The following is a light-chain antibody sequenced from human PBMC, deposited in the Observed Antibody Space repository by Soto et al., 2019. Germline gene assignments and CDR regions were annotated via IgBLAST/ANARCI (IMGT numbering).Light chain of an antibody. J-gene: IGKJ4*01. CDR2: GAS. Sequence: EIVMTQSPVTLSVSPGERATLSCRASQSVSSNLAWYQKKPCQAPRLLIDGASIRATGIPARFSGSGSGTEFTLTSSSLQSEDFAGYYCQQYNDWPLTFGGGTKVEIK. V-gene: IGKV3-15*01. CDR3: QQYNDWPLT. CDR1: QSVSSN.